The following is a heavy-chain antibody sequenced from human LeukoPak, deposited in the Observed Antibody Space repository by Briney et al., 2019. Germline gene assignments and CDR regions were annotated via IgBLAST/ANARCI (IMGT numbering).Heavy chain of an antibody. D-gene: IGHD3-10*01. Sequence: SETLSLTYTVSGGSISSYYWSWIRQPPGKGLEWIGYIYTSGSTNYNTSLKSRVTISVDTSKNQFSLKLSSVTAADTAVYYCARQSFDYYYYYMDVWGKGTTVTVSS. J-gene: IGHJ6*03. V-gene: IGHV4-4*09. CDR1: GGSISSYY. CDR2: IYTSGST. CDR3: ARQSFDYYYYYMDV.